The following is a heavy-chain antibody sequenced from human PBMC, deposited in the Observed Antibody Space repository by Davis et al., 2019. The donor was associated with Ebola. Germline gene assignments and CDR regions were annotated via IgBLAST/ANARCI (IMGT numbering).Heavy chain of an antibody. J-gene: IGHJ6*02. D-gene: IGHD1-26*01. V-gene: IGHV3-53*01. CDR2: IYSGGST. CDR1: GFTVSSNY. Sequence: GGSLRLSCAASGFTVSSNYMSWVRQAPGKGLEWVSVIYSGGSTYYADSVKGRFTISRDNSKNTLYLQMNSLRAEDTAVYYCARGLLSGSYYYYYGMDVWGQGTTVTVSS. CDR3: ARGLLSGSYYYYYGMDV.